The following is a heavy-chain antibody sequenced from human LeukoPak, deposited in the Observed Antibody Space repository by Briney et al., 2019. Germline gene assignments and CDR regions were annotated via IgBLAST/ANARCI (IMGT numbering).Heavy chain of an antibody. CDR1: GYTFTGYY. CDR2: INPNSGGT. D-gene: IGHD4-17*01. Sequence: ASVKVSCKASGYTFTGYYMHWVRQAPGQGLEWMGWINPNSGGTNYAQKFQGRVTMTRDTSISTAYMELSRLRSDETAVYYCARPTGTVTTFDYWGQGTLVTVSS. V-gene: IGHV1-2*02. CDR3: ARPTGTVTTFDY. J-gene: IGHJ4*02.